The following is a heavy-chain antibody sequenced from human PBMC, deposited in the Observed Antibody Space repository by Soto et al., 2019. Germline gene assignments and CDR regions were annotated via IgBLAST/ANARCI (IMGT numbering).Heavy chain of an antibody. CDR2: INQDGTEK. CDR1: GFTFSRYW. Sequence: EVQLVESGGGVVQPGGSLRLSCATSGFTFSRYWMTCVRQVPGKGLEWVANINQDGTEKYYLASVKGRFTISRDNAKDSLDLQMNALSADDTAVYYCAKDPDGSGREYYCDYWGQGTLVTVSS. D-gene: IGHD3-10*01. V-gene: IGHV3-7*01. CDR3: AKDPDGSGREYYCDY. J-gene: IGHJ4*02.